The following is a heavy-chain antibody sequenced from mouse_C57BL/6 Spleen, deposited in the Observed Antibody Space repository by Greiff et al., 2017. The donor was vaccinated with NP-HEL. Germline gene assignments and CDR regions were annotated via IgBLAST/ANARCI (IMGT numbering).Heavy chain of an antibody. CDR3: ARYDLSRDAMDY. D-gene: IGHD2-12*01. CDR1: GYTFTDYN. V-gene: IGHV1-18*01. CDR2: INPNNGGT. Sequence: EVQLQQSGPELVKPGASVKIPCKASGYTFTDYNMDWVKQSHGKSLEWIGDINPNNGGTIYNQKFKGKATLTVDKSSSTAYMELRSLTSEDTAVYYCARYDLSRDAMDYWGQGTSVTVSS. J-gene: IGHJ4*01.